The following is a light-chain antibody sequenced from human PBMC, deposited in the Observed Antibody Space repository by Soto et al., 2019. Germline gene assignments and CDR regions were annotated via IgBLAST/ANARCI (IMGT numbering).Light chain of an antibody. CDR2: EVS. J-gene: IGLJ1*01. V-gene: IGLV2-14*01. Sequence: QSVLTQPASVSGSPGQSITISCTGTSSDVGGYNYVSWYQQHPGKAPKVIIFEVSNRPSGVSNRFSGSKSGNKASLIISGLQAEDEDDYYCSSYTSTSPLHVFGTGTKVTVL. CDR3: SSYTSTSPLHV. CDR1: SSDVGGYNY.